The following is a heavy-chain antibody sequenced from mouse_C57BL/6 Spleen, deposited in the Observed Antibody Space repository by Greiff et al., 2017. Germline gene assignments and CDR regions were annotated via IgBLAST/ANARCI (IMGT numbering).Heavy chain of an antibody. CDR1: GYTFTEYT. D-gene: IGHD2-5*01. V-gene: IGHV1-62-2*01. CDR2: FYPGSGSI. J-gene: IGHJ3*01. CDR3: ARHEEGVRSYYSNSFFAY. Sequence: VQLQQSGAELVKPGASVKLSCKASGYTFTEYTIHWVKQRSGQGLEWIGWFYPGSGSIKYNEKFKDKATLTADKSSSTVYMELSRLTSEDSAVYFCARHEEGVRSYYSNSFFAYWGQGTLVTVSA.